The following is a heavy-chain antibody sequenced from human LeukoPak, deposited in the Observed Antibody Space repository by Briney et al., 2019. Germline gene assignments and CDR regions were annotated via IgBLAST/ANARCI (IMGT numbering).Heavy chain of an antibody. CDR2: ISHDGSES. CDR1: GFTFSSHA. J-gene: IGHJ4*02. D-gene: IGHD1-26*01. V-gene: IGHV3-30-3*01. Sequence: GGSLRLSCAASGFTFSSHAMVWVRQAPGKGLEWVSFISHDGSESFHTESVKGRFTISRDNFKNTVDLQVSGLKEEDTAVYYCARDWGQRGVGATLANWGQGTLVIVSS. CDR3: ARDWGQRGVGATLAN.